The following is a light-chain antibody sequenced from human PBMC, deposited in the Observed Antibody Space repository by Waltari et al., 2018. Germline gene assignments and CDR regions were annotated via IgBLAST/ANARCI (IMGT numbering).Light chain of an antibody. CDR2: DVT. CDR1: SSDIGGYRS. Sequence: QSALTQPASVSGSPGQSITISCTGTSSDIGGYRSVSWYQQHPGKAPTLMIYDVTKRPSGVSNRFSGSNSGSTASLTISGLQAEDEADYYCSSYKGSSTLYVFGTGTKVTVL. CDR3: SSYKGSSTLYV. V-gene: IGLV2-14*01. J-gene: IGLJ1*01.